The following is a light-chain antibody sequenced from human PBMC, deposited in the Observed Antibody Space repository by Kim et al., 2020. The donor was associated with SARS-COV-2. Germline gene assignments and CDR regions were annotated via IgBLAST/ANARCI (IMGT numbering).Light chain of an antibody. CDR3: LQPKSDPYT. CDR1: QDISNF. J-gene: IGKJ2*01. Sequence: SASVGDRVTITCRASQDISNFLAWFQQKPGKVPKRLIYATSSLQSGVPSRFGGSGSGTEYSLTISSLQPEDVATYDCLQPKSDPYTLGQGTKLEI. CDR2: ATS. V-gene: IGKV1-17*03.